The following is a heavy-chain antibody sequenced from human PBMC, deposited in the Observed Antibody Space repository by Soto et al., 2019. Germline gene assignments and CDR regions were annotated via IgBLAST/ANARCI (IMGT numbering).Heavy chain of an antibody. CDR1: GGSISSYY. CDR2: IYYSGST. J-gene: IGHJ6*02. D-gene: IGHD6-13*01. CDR3: ARHAGTNYYYYGMDV. Sequence: KTSETLSLTCTVSGGSISSYYWGWIRQPPGKGLEWIGSIYYSGSTYYNPSLKSRVTISVDTSKNQFSLKLSSVTAADTAVYYCARHAGTNYYYYGMDVWGQGTTVTVSS. V-gene: IGHV4-39*01.